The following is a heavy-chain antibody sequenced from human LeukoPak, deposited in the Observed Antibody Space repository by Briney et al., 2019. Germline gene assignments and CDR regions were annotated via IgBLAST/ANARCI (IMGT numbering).Heavy chain of an antibody. Sequence: PSETLSLTCAVYGGSFSGYYWSWIRQPPGKGLEWIGEINHSGSTNYNPSLKSRVTTSVDTSKNQFSLKLSSVTAADTAVYYCARDSDSSGYWYFDLWGRGTLVTVSS. D-gene: IGHD3-22*01. V-gene: IGHV4-34*01. CDR3: ARDSDSSGYWYFDL. CDR2: INHSGST. CDR1: GGSFSGYY. J-gene: IGHJ2*01.